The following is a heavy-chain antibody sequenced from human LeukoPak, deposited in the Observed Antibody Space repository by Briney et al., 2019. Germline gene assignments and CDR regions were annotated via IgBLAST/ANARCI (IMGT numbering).Heavy chain of an antibody. Sequence: SGPTLVNPTQTLTLTCTFSGFSLSTSGVGVGWFRQPPGKALEWLALIYWNDDKRYSPSLKSRLTITKDTSKNQVVLTMTNMDPVDTASYYCAHADYYGSVTKRGLGVWGKGTTVTVSS. CDR3: AHADYYGSVTKRGLGV. V-gene: IGHV2-5*01. CDR2: IYWNDDK. J-gene: IGHJ6*04. D-gene: IGHD3-10*01. CDR1: GFSLSTSGVG.